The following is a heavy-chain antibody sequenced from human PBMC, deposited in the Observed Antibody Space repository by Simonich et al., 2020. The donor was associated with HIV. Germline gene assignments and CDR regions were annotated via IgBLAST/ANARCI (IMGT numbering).Heavy chain of an antibody. D-gene: IGHD3-10*01. CDR3: ARKGGGRGVYYFDY. CDR1: GGTFSSFA. V-gene: IGHV1-69*13. CDR2: THPNLGAA. Sequence: QVQLVQSGAEVKKPGSSVKVSCKASGGTFSSFAISWVRQAPGLGLGWVGGTHPNLGAAKYAQKFQGRVTITADESTSTAYMELSSLRSEDTGIYYCARKGGGRGVYYFDYWGQGTLVTVSS. J-gene: IGHJ4*02.